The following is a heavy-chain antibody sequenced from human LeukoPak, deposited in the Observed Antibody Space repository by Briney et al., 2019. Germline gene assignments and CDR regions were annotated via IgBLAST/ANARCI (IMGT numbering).Heavy chain of an antibody. J-gene: IGHJ3*02. CDR2: INPNSGGT. CDR3: ARDSLYYYDSSGYLLPHDAFDI. D-gene: IGHD3-22*01. CDR1: GYTFTDYY. V-gene: IGHV1-2*02. Sequence: ASVKVSCKTSGYTFTDYYMHWVRQAPGQGLEWMGWINPNSGGTNYAQKFQGRVTMTRDTSISTAYMELSRLRSDDTAVYYCARDSLYYYDSSGYLLPHDAFDIWGQGTMVTVSS.